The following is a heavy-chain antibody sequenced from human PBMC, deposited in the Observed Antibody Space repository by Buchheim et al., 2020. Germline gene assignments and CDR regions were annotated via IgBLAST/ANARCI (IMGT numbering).Heavy chain of an antibody. CDR2: ISYDGSNK. Sequence: QVQLVESGGGVVQPGRSLRFSCAASGFSFSDYGMHWVRQAPGKGLEWVAVISYDGSNKYYADSVKGRFTISRDNSKNTLYLQVNSMRAEDTAVYCCARERGIYRGFDYWGQGTL. V-gene: IGHV3-33*05. CDR3: ARERGIYRGFDY. CDR1: GFSFSDYG. J-gene: IGHJ4*02. D-gene: IGHD2/OR15-2a*01.